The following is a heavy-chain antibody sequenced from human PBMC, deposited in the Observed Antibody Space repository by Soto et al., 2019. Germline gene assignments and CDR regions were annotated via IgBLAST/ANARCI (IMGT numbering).Heavy chain of an antibody. V-gene: IGHV3-30*04. Sequence: QVQLVESGGGVVQPGRSLRLSCAASGFAFSSYAMHWVRQAPGKGLEWVSLISYDESKKYYADSVKGRFTISRDNSKNTLYLQMNSLRTDDTAVYFCAREPDDSGWPFDYWGQGTLVSVSS. D-gene: IGHD6-19*01. CDR1: GFAFSSYA. CDR2: ISYDESKK. CDR3: AREPDDSGWPFDY. J-gene: IGHJ4*02.